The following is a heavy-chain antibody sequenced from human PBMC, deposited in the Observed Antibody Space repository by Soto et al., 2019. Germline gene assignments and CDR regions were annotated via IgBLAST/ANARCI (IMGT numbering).Heavy chain of an antibody. CDR3: SKDRIQTGDFPYYFDY. Sequence: GGSLRLSCAASGFTFSSYAMSWVRQAPGKGLEWVSAISGSGGSTYYADSVKGRFTISRDNSKNTLYLQMNSLRAEDTAVYYCSKDRIQTGDFPYYFDYWVQRSMVTVSS. D-gene: IGHD1-1*01. CDR2: ISGSGGST. CDR1: GFTFSSYA. V-gene: IGHV3-23*01. J-gene: IGHJ4*02.